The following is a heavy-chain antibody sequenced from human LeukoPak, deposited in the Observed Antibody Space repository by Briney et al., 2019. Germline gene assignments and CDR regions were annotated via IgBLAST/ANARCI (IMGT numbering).Heavy chain of an antibody. CDR2: IYYSGST. CDR1: GGSISSSSYY. CDR3: ARAGQHQVRYSSGWYRYFDY. J-gene: IGHJ4*02. D-gene: IGHD6-19*01. Sequence: SETLSLTCTVSGGSISSSSYYWGWIRQPPGKGLEWIGSIYYSGSTYYNPSLKSRVTISVDTSKNQFSLKLSSVTAADTAVYYCARAGQHQVRYSSGWYRYFDYWGQGTLVTVSS. V-gene: IGHV4-39*01.